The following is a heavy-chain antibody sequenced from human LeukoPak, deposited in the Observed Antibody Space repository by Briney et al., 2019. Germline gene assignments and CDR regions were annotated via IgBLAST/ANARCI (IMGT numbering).Heavy chain of an antibody. CDR1: GYTFTSYD. Sequence: ASVKVSCKASGYTFTSYDINWVRQATGQGLEWMGWMNPNSGNTGYAQKFQGRVTMTRNTSISTAYMELSRLRTEDTAVYYCARGPRYCSGGSCYSAIDYWGQGTLVTVSS. J-gene: IGHJ4*02. CDR3: ARGPRYCSGGSCYSAIDY. V-gene: IGHV1-8*01. CDR2: MNPNSGNT. D-gene: IGHD2-15*01.